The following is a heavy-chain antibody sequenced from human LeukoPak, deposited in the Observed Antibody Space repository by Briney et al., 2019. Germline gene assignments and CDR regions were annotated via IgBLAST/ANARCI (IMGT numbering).Heavy chain of an antibody. CDR2: FDPEDGET. D-gene: IGHD6-19*01. Sequence: ASVKVSCKVSGYTLTELSMHWVRQAPGKGLEWMGGFDPEDGETICAQKFQGRVTMTEDTSTDTAYMELSSLRSEDTAVYYCATDVNSSAGYFDYWGQGTLVTVSS. J-gene: IGHJ4*02. V-gene: IGHV1-24*01. CDR3: ATDVNSSAGYFDY. CDR1: GYTLTELS.